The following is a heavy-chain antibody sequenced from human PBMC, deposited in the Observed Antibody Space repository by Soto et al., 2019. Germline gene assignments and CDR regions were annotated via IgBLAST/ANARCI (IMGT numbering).Heavy chain of an antibody. CDR2: ISRSSTGI. J-gene: IGHJ6*01. V-gene: IGHV3-48*02. CDR1: GFTFSLYS. D-gene: IGHD3-10*01. Sequence: EVQLVESGGGLVQPGGSLRLSCAASGFTFSLYSMSWVRQAPGKGLEWVSYISRSSTGIHYADSVKGRFTISRDDVTNSMHLEMNSLRDGDTAVYYFARAVTWSLDVWGQGTTVSISS. CDR3: ARAVTWSLDV.